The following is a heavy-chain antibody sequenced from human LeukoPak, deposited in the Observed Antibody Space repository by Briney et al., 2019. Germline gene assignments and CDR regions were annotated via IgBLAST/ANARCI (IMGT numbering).Heavy chain of an antibody. Sequence: ASVKVSCKTSGYTFTNYYMHWVRQVPGQGREWLGWIHPNSGGTNYAQKFQGRATMTRDTSINTVYMELSSLRSDDTAVYYCASGSSADYWGQGTLVTVSS. J-gene: IGHJ4*02. CDR3: ASGSSADY. D-gene: IGHD3-10*01. CDR1: GYTFTNYY. CDR2: IHPNSGGT. V-gene: IGHV1-2*02.